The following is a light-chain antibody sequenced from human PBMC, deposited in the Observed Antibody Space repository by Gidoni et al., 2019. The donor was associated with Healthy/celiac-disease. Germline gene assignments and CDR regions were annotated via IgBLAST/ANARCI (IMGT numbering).Light chain of an antibody. V-gene: IGLV1-51*02. Sequence: QSVLTQPPSVSTAPGQKVTISCSGSSSNIGNNYVSWYQQLPGTAPKLLIFENNKRPSGIPDRFSGSKSGTSATLGITGLQTGDEADYYCGTWDSSFSAGVVFGGGTKLTVL. CDR2: ENN. CDR1: SSNIGNNY. CDR3: GTWDSSFSAGVV. J-gene: IGLJ2*01.